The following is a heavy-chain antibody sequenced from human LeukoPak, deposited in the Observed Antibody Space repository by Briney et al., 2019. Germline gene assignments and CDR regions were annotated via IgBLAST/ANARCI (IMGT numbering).Heavy chain of an antibody. V-gene: IGHV1-2*02. Sequence: HWASVKVSCKASGYTFTDHYIHWVRQAPGQGLEWMGWINPNSGGTNYAQKFQGRVTMTRDTSISTAYMELSRLRSDDTAVYYCARVMVVVPAARDAFDIWGQGTMVTVSS. CDR2: INPNSGGT. D-gene: IGHD2-2*01. CDR1: GYTFTDHY. J-gene: IGHJ3*02. CDR3: ARVMVVVPAARDAFDI.